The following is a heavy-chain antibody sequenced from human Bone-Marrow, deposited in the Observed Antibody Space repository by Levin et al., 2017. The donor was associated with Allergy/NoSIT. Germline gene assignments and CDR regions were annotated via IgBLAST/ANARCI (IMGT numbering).Heavy chain of an antibody. Sequence: PAASVKVSCKPSGGFFSDYPVSWVRQAPGQGLEWMGGIIPILETANYAQKFEGRVTITTDGSTRKVYAVYMELTSLTSEDTAIYFCAREKGLASASGEYYFDYWGQGTLVTVTS. V-gene: IGHV1-69*16. D-gene: IGHD2/OR15-2a*01. J-gene: IGHJ4*02. CDR1: GGFFSDYP. CDR3: AREKGLASASGEYYFDY. CDR2: IIPILETA.